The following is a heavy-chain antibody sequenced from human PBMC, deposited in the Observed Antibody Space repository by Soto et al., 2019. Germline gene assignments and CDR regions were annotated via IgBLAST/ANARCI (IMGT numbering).Heavy chain of an antibody. CDR3: ADLFAGFDI. CDR2: ITHDGSSA. Sequence: PGGSLRLSCVGSGFTFSSHWMHWVRQAPGKGLVWVAHITHDGSSATYADSVKGRFTISRDNARNTLYLQMNTLRFEDTAVYYCADLFAGFDIWGQGTMVTVSS. V-gene: IGHV3-74*01. D-gene: IGHD3-10*02. J-gene: IGHJ3*02. CDR1: GFTFSSHW.